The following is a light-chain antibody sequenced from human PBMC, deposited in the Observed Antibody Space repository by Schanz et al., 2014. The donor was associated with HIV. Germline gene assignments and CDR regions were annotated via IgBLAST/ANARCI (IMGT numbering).Light chain of an antibody. J-gene: IGLJ1*01. Sequence: QSALTQPASVSGSPGQSITISCTGTNYDIGVHDFVSWYQQHPGEAPKLLIYGVTNRPSGISNRFSGSKSANTASLTISGLQAEDEADYYCSSYTSSSTYVFGTGTKLTVL. V-gene: IGLV2-14*03. CDR3: SSYTSSSTYV. CDR1: NYDIGVHDF. CDR2: GVT.